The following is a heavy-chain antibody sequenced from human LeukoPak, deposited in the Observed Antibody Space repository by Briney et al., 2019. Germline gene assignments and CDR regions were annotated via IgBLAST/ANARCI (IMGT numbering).Heavy chain of an antibody. D-gene: IGHD3-22*01. CDR3: ARHDYDSSGYRRDYYFDY. Sequence: WETLSLTCTVSGASISSSNYYWGWIRQPPGKGLEWIGSNYYSGYTYYNPSLKSRLTMSVDTSRNQFSLRLSSVTAADTAVYYCARHDYDSSGYRRDYYFDYWGQGTLVAVSS. J-gene: IGHJ4*02. V-gene: IGHV4-39*01. CDR1: GASISSSNYY. CDR2: NYYSGYT.